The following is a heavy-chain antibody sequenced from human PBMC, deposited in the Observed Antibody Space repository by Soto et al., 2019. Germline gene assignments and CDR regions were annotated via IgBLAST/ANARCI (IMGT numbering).Heavy chain of an antibody. CDR2: ISYDGSNK. J-gene: IGHJ3*02. V-gene: IGHV3-30*18. CDR1: GFTFSSYG. Sequence: QVQLVESGGGVVQPGRSLRLSCAASGFTFSSYGMHWVRQAPGKGLEWVAVISYDGSNKYYADSVKGRFTISRDNSKNTPYLQMNSRRAEDTAVYYCAKKGRLAGVNDAFDIWGQGTMVTVSS. CDR3: AKKGRLAGVNDAFDI. D-gene: IGHD2-8*01.